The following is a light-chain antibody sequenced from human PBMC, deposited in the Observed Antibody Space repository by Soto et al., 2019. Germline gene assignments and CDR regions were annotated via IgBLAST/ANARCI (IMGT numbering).Light chain of an antibody. CDR2: KAS. CDR3: QQYYSYSYT. CDR1: QSISSW. V-gene: IGKV1-5*03. J-gene: IGKJ2*01. Sequence: DIQMTQSPSTLSASVGDRVTITCRASQSISSWLAWYQQKPGKTPNLLISKASSLESGVPSRFSGSGSGTEFTRTISSLQPDDFATYYCQQYYSYSYTVGQGTKLEIK.